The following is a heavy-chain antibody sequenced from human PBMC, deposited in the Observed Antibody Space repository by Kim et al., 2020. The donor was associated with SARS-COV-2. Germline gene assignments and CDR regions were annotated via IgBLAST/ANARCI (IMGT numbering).Heavy chain of an antibody. CDR2: ISSSGSTI. J-gene: IGHJ6*02. D-gene: IGHD6-13*01. CDR1: GFTFSSYE. CDR3: ARDRTKSIAAAGWDYYYYYGMDV. Sequence: GGSLRLSCAASGFTFSSYEMNWVRQAPGKGLEWVSYISSSGSTIYYADSVKGRFTISRDNAKNSLYLQMNSLRAEDTAVYYCARDRTKSIAAAGWDYYYYYGMDVWGQGTTVTVSS. V-gene: IGHV3-48*03.